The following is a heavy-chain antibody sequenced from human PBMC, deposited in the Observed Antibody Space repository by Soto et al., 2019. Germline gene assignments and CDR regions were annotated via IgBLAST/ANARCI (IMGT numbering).Heavy chain of an antibody. CDR2: IYYSGST. V-gene: IGHV4-59*01. Sequence: SETLSLTCTVSGGSISSYYWSWIRQPPGKGLEWIGYIYYSGSTNYNPSLKSRVTISVDTSKNQFSLKLSSVTAADTAVYYCEREDLYGDYVGGFDYWGQGTLVTVS. CDR3: EREDLYGDYVGGFDY. D-gene: IGHD4-17*01. J-gene: IGHJ4*02. CDR1: GGSISSYY.